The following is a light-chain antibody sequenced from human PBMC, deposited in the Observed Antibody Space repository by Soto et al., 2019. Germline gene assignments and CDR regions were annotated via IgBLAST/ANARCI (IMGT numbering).Light chain of an antibody. CDR2: DAT. CDR3: SSYARTSIYV. V-gene: IGLV2-14*03. CDR1: SSDFGGYTY. J-gene: IGLJ1*01. Sequence: QSVLTQPASVSGSPGQSITISCTGTSSDFGGYTYVSWYQQHPGKAPKLMIFDATSRPSGVSKRFSGSKSDNTASLTVAGLQSEDEADYYCSSYARTSIYVCGTGTKVTVL.